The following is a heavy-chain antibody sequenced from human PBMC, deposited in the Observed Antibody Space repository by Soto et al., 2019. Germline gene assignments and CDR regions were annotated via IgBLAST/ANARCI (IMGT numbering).Heavy chain of an antibody. Sequence: QVQLVESGGGVVQPGRSLRLSCAASGFTFSSYGMHWVRKAPGQGLEWVAVIWYDGSNKYYADSVKGRFTISRDNSKNTLYLQMNSLRGEDTAVSYCARDMVPWFFPRYFDYWGQGTLVTVSS. CDR2: IWYDGSNK. V-gene: IGHV3-33*01. J-gene: IGHJ4*02. CDR3: ARDMVPWFFPRYFDY. D-gene: IGHD2-8*01. CDR1: GFTFSSYG.